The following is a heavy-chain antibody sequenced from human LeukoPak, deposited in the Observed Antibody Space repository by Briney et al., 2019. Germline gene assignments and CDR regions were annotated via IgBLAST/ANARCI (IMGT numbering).Heavy chain of an antibody. CDR3: ARGGKRVVAARAEYFQH. CDR2: IYYSGRT. Sequence: SETLSLTCTVSGGSISSDHWNWIRQPPGKGLEWIGCIYYSGRTYYNPSLKSRVTISVDMSKSQFSLRLTSVTAADTAAYYCARGGKRVVAARAEYFQHWGQGTLVTVSS. CDR1: GGSISSDH. V-gene: IGHV4-59*12. D-gene: IGHD2-15*01. J-gene: IGHJ1*01.